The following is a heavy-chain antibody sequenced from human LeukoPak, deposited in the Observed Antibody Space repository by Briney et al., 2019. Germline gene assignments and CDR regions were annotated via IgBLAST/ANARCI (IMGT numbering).Heavy chain of an antibody. CDR1: GFTFSSYW. Sequence: GRSLRLSCAVSGFTFSSYWMHWVRQGPGKGLVWVSRIDNDGSITMYADSVKGRFTISRDNAKNTLYLQMNSLRAEDTAVYYCVRVDNWSDGKDYWGQGTLVTVSS. J-gene: IGHJ4*02. CDR2: IDNDGSIT. D-gene: IGHD1-20*01. V-gene: IGHV3-74*03. CDR3: VRVDNWSDGKDY.